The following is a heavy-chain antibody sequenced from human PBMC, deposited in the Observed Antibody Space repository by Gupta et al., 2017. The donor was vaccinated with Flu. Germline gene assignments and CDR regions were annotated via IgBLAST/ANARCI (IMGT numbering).Heavy chain of an antibody. CDR1: GDSIISSNYY. V-gene: IGHV4-39*01. CDR2: VYYVGST. Sequence: QLQLQESGPGLVKPSATLSLTCTVSGDSIISSNYYWSLVRQPPGKGLEYIGSVYYVGSTYYNVFLESRVTVSIDTSKNQFSLKMTSVTAADTALYYCARSGDYFDYWGQGALVTVSS. CDR3: ARSGDYFDY. J-gene: IGHJ4*02. D-gene: IGHD4-17*01.